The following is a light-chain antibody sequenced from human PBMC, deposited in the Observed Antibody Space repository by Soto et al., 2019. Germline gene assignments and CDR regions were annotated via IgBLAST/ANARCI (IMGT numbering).Light chain of an antibody. CDR1: QSVSSY. CDR2: DAS. J-gene: IGKJ4*01. Sequence: EILLTQSPATLSLSPGERATLSCRASQSVSSYLAWYQQKPGQAPRLLIYDASNRATGIPARFSGSGSGTDFTLTISSLEPEDFAVYYCQQRSNWLPVTFGGGTKVEIK. CDR3: QQRSNWLPVT. V-gene: IGKV3-11*01.